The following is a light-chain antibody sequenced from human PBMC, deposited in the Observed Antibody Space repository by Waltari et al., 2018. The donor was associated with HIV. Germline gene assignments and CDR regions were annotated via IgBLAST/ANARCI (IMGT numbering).Light chain of an antibody. CDR3: VTWDFSLSAVV. V-gene: IGLV1-51*01. CDR1: SSNIGNNY. CDR2: DSN. J-gene: IGLJ3*02. Sequence: QPVLTQPPSVSAAPGQKVFISCSGSSSNIGNNYVSWYQQPPGTAPKLLMYDSNKRPSGIPDRFSGSKSGTSATLAITGLQTGDEADYYCVTWDFSLSAVVFGGGTKLTVL.